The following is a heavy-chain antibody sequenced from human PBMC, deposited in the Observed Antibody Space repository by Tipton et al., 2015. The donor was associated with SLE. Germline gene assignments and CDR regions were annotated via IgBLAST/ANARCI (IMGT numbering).Heavy chain of an antibody. D-gene: IGHD3-16*01. Sequence: TLSLTCVLSGDSISSNNWWSWIRQPPGKGLEWIGTIYYSGSTYYNPSLKSRVTISVDTSRNQFSLKLSSVTAADTAVYYCARVGYYFDYWGQGNLVTVSS. CDR1: GDSISSNNW. CDR3: ARVGYYFDY. CDR2: IYYSGST. V-gene: IGHV4-4*02. J-gene: IGHJ4*02.